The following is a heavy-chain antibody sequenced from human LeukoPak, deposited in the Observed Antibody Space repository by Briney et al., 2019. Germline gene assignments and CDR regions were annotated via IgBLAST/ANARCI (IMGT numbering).Heavy chain of an antibody. D-gene: IGHD6-13*01. J-gene: IGHJ3*02. CDR1: GGTFSSYA. V-gene: IGHV1-69*05. CDR3: ARGEGSSWYKDDAFDI. CDR2: IIPIFGTA. Sequence: ASVKVSCKASGGTFSSYAISWVRQAPGQGLEWMGGIIPIFGTANYAQKFQGRVTITTDESTSTAYMELSSLRSEDTAVYYCARGEGSSWYKDDAFDIWGQGTMVTVSS.